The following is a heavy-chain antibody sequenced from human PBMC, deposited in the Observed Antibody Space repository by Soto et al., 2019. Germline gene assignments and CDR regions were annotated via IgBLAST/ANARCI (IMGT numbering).Heavy chain of an antibody. Sequence: QVQLVQSGAEVKKPGASGKVSCKASGYTFTNYPMHWVRQAPGHRLEWMGWINAGNGNTKFSQKFQGRVTITRDTSASTAYMELSSLRSEDTAAYYCASTITARRGRVYWGQGTLVTVSS. J-gene: IGHJ4*02. CDR3: ASTITARRGRVY. D-gene: IGHD6-6*01. V-gene: IGHV1-3*01. CDR2: INAGNGNT. CDR1: GYTFTNYP.